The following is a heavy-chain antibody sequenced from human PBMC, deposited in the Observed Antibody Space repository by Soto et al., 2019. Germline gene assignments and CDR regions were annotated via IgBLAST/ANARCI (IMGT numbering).Heavy chain of an antibody. D-gene: IGHD2-15*01. CDR1: GDSVSSNSAA. V-gene: IGHV6-1*01. CDR3: ARDGPLYCSGDSCYSGYFDY. Sequence: KQSQTLSLTCAISGDSVSSNSAAWNWIRQSPSRGLEWLGRTYYRSKWYSEYAVSVKSRITINSDTSKNQFSLQLNSVTPEDTAVYYCARDGPLYCSGDSCYSGYFDYWGQGTLVTVSS. J-gene: IGHJ4*02. CDR2: TYYRSKWYS.